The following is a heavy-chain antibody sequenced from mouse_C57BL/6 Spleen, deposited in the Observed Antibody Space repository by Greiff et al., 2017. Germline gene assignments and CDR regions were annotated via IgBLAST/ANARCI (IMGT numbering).Heavy chain of an antibody. CDR1: GFTFTDYY. CDR2: IRNKANGYTT. Sequence: EVKLEESGGGLVQPGGSLSLSCAASGFTFTDYYMSWVRQPPGKALDWLGFIRNKANGYTTEYSASLKGRFTISRDNSQSILYLQMNALRAEDSATYYCARYYSGITTVVPYAMNYWGQGTSVTVPS. CDR3: ARYYSGITTVVPYAMNY. V-gene: IGHV7-3*01. J-gene: IGHJ4*01. D-gene: IGHD1-1*01.